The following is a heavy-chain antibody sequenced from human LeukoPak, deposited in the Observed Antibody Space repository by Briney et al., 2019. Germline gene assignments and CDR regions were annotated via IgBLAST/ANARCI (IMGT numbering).Heavy chain of an antibody. CDR1: GGSIRSGDYF. V-gene: IGHV4-30-4*01. CDR3: ASVRGLGVITPYLDY. D-gene: IGHD3-16*02. CDR2: IYYSGST. J-gene: IGHJ4*02. Sequence: SETLSLTCTVFGGSIRSGDYFWSWIRQPPGKGLEWIGYIYYSGSTHYSPSLRSRVTISLDTSKNQFSLKLSYVTAADTAVYYCASVRGLGVITPYLDYWGQGTLVTVSS.